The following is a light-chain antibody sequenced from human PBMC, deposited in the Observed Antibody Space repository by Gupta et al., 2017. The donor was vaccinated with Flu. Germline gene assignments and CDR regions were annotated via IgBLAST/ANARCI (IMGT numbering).Light chain of an antibody. Sequence: RMTMSPSSLSAFVGDTVTITCRASQGIGKYLNWYQQKSGKAPRVLIYGASTLQTGAPSRFSGSGSGREFTLTIDGLQREDIATYFCQESFTPPWRFGPGTKAEI. CDR2: GAS. CDR3: QESFTPPWR. CDR1: QGIGKY. J-gene: IGKJ1*01. V-gene: IGKV1-39*01.